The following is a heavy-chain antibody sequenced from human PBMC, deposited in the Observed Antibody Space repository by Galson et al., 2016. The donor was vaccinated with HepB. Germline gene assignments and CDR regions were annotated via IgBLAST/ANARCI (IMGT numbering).Heavy chain of an antibody. Sequence: SLRLSCAASGFTFSNYAMSWVRQAPGKGLEWVSAISGSTGRTYYADSVKGHFTISRDNYKNTLYLQMNSLRAGDTALYYCAKESPKNAGGPFDIWGQGTMVTVSS. V-gene: IGHV3-23*01. J-gene: IGHJ3*02. CDR3: AKESPKNAGGPFDI. D-gene: IGHD1-1*01. CDR1: GFTFSNYA. CDR2: ISGSTGRT.